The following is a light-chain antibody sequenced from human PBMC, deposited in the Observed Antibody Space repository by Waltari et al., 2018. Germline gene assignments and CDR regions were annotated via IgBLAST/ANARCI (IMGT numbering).Light chain of an antibody. CDR2: GGS. J-gene: IGLJ2*01. CDR1: SSDVGSYKF. CDR3: CSYAGSSPHVI. V-gene: IGLV2-23*01. Sequence: LTQPASVSGSPGQSITISCTGSSSDVGSYKFVSWYQQHPGKPPQLMIYGGSQRPSGVSNRFSGSKSGNTASLTISGLRAEDEADYYCCSYAGSSPHVIFGGGTKLTVL.